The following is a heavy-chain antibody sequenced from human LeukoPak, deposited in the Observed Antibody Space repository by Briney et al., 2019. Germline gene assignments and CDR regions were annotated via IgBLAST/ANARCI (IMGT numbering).Heavy chain of an antibody. J-gene: IGHJ4*02. CDR3: ATGERMVRGDGVDY. CDR1: GFTVRNNY. Sequence: GGSLRLSCAASGFTVRNNYMSWVRQAPGKGLEWVSVIYSGGSTYYADSVKGRFTIYRDNSKNTLYLQMNSLRAEDTAVYFCATGERMVRGDGVDYWGQGTLVTVSS. V-gene: IGHV3-66*01. CDR2: IYSGGST. D-gene: IGHD3-10*01.